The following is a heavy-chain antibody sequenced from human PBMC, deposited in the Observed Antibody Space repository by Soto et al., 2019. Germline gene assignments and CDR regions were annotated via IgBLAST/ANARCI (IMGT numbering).Heavy chain of an antibody. J-gene: IGHJ4*02. V-gene: IGHV4-34*01. D-gene: IGHD3-22*01. Sequence: KASETLSLTCAVYGGSFIGYYCIFIRQPPGKGLEWIGEINHSGSTNYNPSLKSRVTISVDTSKNQFSLKLSSVTAADTAVYYCARVAPAYDSKSADYWGQGTLVTVSS. CDR2: INHSGST. CDR1: GGSFIGYY. CDR3: ARVAPAYDSKSADY.